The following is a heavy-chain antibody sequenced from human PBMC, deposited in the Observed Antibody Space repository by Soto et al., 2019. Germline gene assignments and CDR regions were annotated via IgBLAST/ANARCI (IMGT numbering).Heavy chain of an antibody. CDR3: AREANYPNWFDP. CDR2: ISSSSSYI. Sequence: EVQLVESGGGLVKPGGSLRLSCAASGFTFSSYSMNWVRQAPGKGLEWVSSISSSSSYIYYADSVKGRFTISRDNAKNSMYLQMNSLRAEDTAVYYCAREANYPNWFDPWGQGTLVTVSS. D-gene: IGHD1-7*01. CDR1: GFTFSSYS. J-gene: IGHJ5*02. V-gene: IGHV3-21*01.